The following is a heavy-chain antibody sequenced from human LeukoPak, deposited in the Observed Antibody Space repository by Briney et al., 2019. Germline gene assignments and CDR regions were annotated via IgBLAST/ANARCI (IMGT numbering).Heavy chain of an antibody. J-gene: IGHJ4*02. CDR1: GGSFSGYY. D-gene: IGHD3-10*01. V-gene: IGHV4-34*01. Sequence: SETLSLTCAVYGGSFSGYYWSWIRRPPGKGLEWIGEINYSGNTNYNPSLKSRVTISLDTSKNQFSLKLSSVTAADTAVYYCARETRDYYVSGNYYFHYWGQGTLVTVSS. CDR2: INYSGNT. CDR3: ARETRDYYVSGNYYFHY.